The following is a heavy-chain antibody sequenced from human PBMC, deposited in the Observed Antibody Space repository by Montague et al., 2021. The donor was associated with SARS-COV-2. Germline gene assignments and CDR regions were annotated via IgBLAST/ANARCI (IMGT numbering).Heavy chain of an antibody. V-gene: IGHV4-59*08. D-gene: IGHD3-9*01. CDR1: GVSVTDYY. CDR2: VLYNKGT. CDR3: VRHPHYDGLNGPLDF. J-gene: IGHJ4*02. Sequence: SETLSLTCTVSGVSVTDYYWSWIWQPPGKGLEWVGDVLYNKGTNFNPSLKSRVAISVDTSKNQFSLRLTSVTAADTAFYHCVRHPHYDGLNGPLDFWDQGTLVTVSS.